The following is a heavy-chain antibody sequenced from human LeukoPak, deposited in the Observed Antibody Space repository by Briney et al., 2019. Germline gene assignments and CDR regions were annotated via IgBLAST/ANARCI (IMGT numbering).Heavy chain of an antibody. J-gene: IGHJ4*02. V-gene: IGHV4-39*01. D-gene: IGHD2-15*01. CDR2: LFNSGVT. Sequence: SETLSLTCTVSGASISSTGYYWGWLRQSPGKRLEWIGSLFNSGVTYYSPSLKSRVSTSVDTSNNHFSLRLTSLTAADTAIYYCARHRVASAYSSFDYWGQGTLVTVSS. CDR3: ARHRVASAYSSFDY. CDR1: GASISSTGYY.